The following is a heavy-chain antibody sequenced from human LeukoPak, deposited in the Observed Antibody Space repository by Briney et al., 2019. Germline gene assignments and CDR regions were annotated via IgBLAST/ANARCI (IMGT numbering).Heavy chain of an antibody. J-gene: IGHJ1*01. V-gene: IGHV3-9*01. CDR2: ISWNSGKI. Sequence: GGSLRLSCAASGFTFSSYSMNWVRQAPGKGLEWVSGISWNSGKIGYADSVKGRFTISRVNAKNSLYLQMNSLRAEDTALYYCARDEGFFHHWGQGILVTVSS. CDR1: GFTFSSYS. CDR3: ARDEGFFHH.